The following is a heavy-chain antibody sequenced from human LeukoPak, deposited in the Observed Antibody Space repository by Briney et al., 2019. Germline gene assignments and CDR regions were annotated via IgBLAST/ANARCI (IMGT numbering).Heavy chain of an antibody. V-gene: IGHV3-30*02. CDR1: GFTFSNYG. CDR3: ARAIGYAAAAPWDYYYYMDV. Sequence: GGSLRLSCAASGFTFSNYGMFWFRQAPGKGLDWVSFIRFDGSHKYYADSVKGRFTISRDNSKNTLYLQMNSLRAEDTAVYYCARAIGYAAAAPWDYYYYMDVWGKGTTVTISS. D-gene: IGHD6-13*01. J-gene: IGHJ6*03. CDR2: IRFDGSHK.